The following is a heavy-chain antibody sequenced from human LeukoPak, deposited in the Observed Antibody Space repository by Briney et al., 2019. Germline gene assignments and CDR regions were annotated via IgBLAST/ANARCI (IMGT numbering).Heavy chain of an antibody. CDR2: IKQDGSEK. CDR1: GFTFTTYW. D-gene: IGHD5-18*01. V-gene: IGHV3-7*03. J-gene: IGHJ6*02. CDR3: ARNRAMTQHDYYYYYYGMDV. Sequence: GGSLRLSCTASGFTFTTYWTSWVRQAPGKGLEWVAKIKQDGSEKYYVDSVKGRFTISRDNAKNSLYLQMNSLRAEDTAVYYCARNRAMTQHDYYYYYYGMDVWGQGATVTVSS.